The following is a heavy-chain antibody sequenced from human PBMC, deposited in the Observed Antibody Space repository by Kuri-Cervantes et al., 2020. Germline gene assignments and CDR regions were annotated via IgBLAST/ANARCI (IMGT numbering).Heavy chain of an antibody. CDR3: ARVSSSSYWFDP. CDR2: IYHSGST. V-gene: IGHV4-30-2*01. CDR1: GGSISSGGYS. D-gene: IGHD6-13*01. Sequence: LRPSCAVSGGSISSGGYSWSWLRQPPGKGLEWIGYIYHSGSTYYNPSLKSRVTISVDRSKNQFSLKLSSVTAADTAVYYCARVSSSSYWFDPWGQGTLVTVSS. J-gene: IGHJ5*02.